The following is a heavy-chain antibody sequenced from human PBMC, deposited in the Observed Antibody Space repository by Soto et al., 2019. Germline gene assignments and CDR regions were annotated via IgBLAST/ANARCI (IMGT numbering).Heavy chain of an antibody. J-gene: IGHJ5*02. CDR3: ARDTSWKDLVWWFEP. Sequence: ASVKVSCKAFGYSFISHYMHWVRQAPGQGLEWMGTIHPAGINTAYAQKFQGRVTMTTDTSTSTVYMELTSLTSEDTAVYYCARDTSWKDLVWWFEPCGQGTLVTVPS. CDR1: GYSFISHY. D-gene: IGHD1-1*01. V-gene: IGHV1-46*03. CDR2: IHPAGINT.